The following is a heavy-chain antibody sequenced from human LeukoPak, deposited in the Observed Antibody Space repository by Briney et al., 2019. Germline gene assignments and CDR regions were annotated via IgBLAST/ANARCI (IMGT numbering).Heavy chain of an antibody. CDR2: ISSSSSYI. CDR3: AKDNYYDSSGNFIDAFDI. V-gene: IGHV3-21*04. Sequence: GGSLRLSCAASGFTFSSYSMNWVRQAPGKGLEWVSSISSSSSYIYYADSVKGRFTISRDNSKNTLYLQMNSLRAEDTAIYYCAKDNYYDSSGNFIDAFDIWGQGTMVTVSS. J-gene: IGHJ3*02. D-gene: IGHD3-22*01. CDR1: GFTFSSYS.